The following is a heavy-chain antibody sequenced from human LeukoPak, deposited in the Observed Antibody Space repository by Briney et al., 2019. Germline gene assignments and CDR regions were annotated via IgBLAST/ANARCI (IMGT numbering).Heavy chain of an antibody. Sequence: GGSLRLSCAASGFTFSSYAMSWVRQAPGKGLEWVSAISGSGGSTYYADSVKGRFTISRDNSKNTLYLQMNSLRAEDTAVYYCVKDDGWVQYANWGQGTLVTVSS. CDR1: GFTFSSYA. V-gene: IGHV3-23*01. CDR2: ISGSGGST. CDR3: VKDDGWVQYAN. D-gene: IGHD5-24*01. J-gene: IGHJ4*02.